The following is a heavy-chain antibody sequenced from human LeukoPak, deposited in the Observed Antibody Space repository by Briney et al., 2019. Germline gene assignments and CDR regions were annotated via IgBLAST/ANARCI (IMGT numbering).Heavy chain of an antibody. J-gene: IGHJ4*02. CDR2: IRSDGSNK. CDR3: AKEPKEWELPDY. Sequence: GGSLRLSCAASGFTFSSYGMHWVRQAPGKGLEWVASIRSDGSNKYYRDSVKGRFTISRDNSKNTLYLQLDYLRTEDTAVYYCAKEPKEWELPDYWGQGTLVTASS. V-gene: IGHV3-30*02. D-gene: IGHD1-26*01. CDR1: GFTFSSYG.